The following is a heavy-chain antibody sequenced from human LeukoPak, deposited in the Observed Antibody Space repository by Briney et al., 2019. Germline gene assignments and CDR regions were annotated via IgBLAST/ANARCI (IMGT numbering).Heavy chain of an antibody. CDR2: IRYDGSNK. CDR3: AKDRREGNYYDSSGPIGY. CDR1: GFTFSSYG. V-gene: IGHV3-30*02. D-gene: IGHD3-22*01. J-gene: IGHJ4*02. Sequence: GGSLRLSCAASGFTFSSYGMHWVRQAPGKGLEWVAFIRYDGSNKYYADSVKGRFTISRDNSKNTLYLQMNSLRAEDTAVYYCAKDRREGNYYDSSGPIGYWGQGTLVTVSS.